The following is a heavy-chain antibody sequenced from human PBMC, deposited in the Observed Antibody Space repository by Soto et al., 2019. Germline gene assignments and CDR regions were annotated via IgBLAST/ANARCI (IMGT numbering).Heavy chain of an antibody. CDR1: GFAFSGSA. CDR3: SRALFSYDYSGILWFDP. V-gene: IGHV3-73*01. CDR2: IRSKGHNYAT. J-gene: IGHJ5*02. D-gene: IGHD3-16*01. Sequence: GGSLRLSCAASGFAFSGSAIYWVRQASGKGPEWVGRIRSKGHNYATEYDASVKGRLSITRDDSTNTAYLQMNSMQTEDKAVYYCSRALFSYDYSGILWFDPWGQGTLVTVSS.